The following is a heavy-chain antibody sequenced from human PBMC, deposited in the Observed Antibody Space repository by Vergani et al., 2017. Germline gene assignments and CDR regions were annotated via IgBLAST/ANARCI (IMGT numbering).Heavy chain of an antibody. CDR3: ARMGYSRAPPWWFDL. J-gene: IGHJ4*02. Sequence: QLHLQESGPGLVKPSETLSLVCTVSNASMNGFFWGWVRQPAGKGLEWMGRIFDDGATYYDPSLEGRVTMSVDVSKNQFSLKLTSLTAADTAVYFCARMGYSRAPPWWFDLWGQGTLVTVSS. CDR1: NASMNGFF. D-gene: IGHD2-21*01. CDR2: IFDDGAT. V-gene: IGHV4-4*07.